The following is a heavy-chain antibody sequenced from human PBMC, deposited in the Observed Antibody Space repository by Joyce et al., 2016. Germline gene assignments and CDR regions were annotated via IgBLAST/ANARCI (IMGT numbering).Heavy chain of an antibody. Sequence: QVQLQQWGAGLLKPSETLSLTCAVPGGPFRGFFWTWVRQPPRKGLEWIGDINNSGVTNYNPSLKTRVTFSVDTSKNQFSLELTSLSAADTAVYYCARSQWLAPLMYWGQGTPVTVSS. J-gene: IGHJ4*02. CDR2: INNSGVT. CDR3: ARSQWLAPLMY. CDR1: GGPFRGFF. D-gene: IGHD6-19*01. V-gene: IGHV4-34*01.